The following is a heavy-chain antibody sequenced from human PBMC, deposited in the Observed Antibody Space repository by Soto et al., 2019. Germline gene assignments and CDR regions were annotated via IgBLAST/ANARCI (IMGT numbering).Heavy chain of an antibody. Sequence: SVKVSCKASGGTFSSYAISWVRQAPGQGLEWMGGIIPIFGTANYAQKFQGRVTITADESTSTAYMELSSLRSEDTAVYYCASDLYCSGGSCYVDYYYGMDVWGQGTTVTAP. CDR2: IIPIFGTA. CDR1: GGTFSSYA. D-gene: IGHD2-15*01. J-gene: IGHJ6*02. V-gene: IGHV1-69*13. CDR3: ASDLYCSGGSCYVDYYYGMDV.